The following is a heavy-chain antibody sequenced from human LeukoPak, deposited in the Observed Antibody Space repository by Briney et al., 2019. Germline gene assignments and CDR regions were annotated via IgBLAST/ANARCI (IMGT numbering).Heavy chain of an antibody. D-gene: IGHD3-3*01. J-gene: IGHJ6*02. CDR3: ARDARITIFGVVIKKSYGMDV. Sequence: PSQTLSLTCTVSGGSISSGGYYWSWIRQHPGKGLEWIGYIYYSGSTYYNPSLKIRVTISVDTSKNQSSLKLSSVTAAATAVYYCARDARITIFGVVIKKSYGMDVWGQGTTVTVSS. V-gene: IGHV4-31*03. CDR1: GGSISSGGYY. CDR2: IYYSGST.